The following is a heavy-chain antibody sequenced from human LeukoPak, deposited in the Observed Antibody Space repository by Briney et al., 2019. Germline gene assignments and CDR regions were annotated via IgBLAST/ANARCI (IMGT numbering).Heavy chain of an antibody. CDR3: ARGGKATVVTV. CDR2: IYSSGST. V-gene: IGHV4-4*07. J-gene: IGHJ4*02. D-gene: IGHD4-23*01. CDR1: GGSINSYY. Sequence: SETLSLTCTVSGGSINSYYWSWIRQPAGKGLEWIGRIYSSGSTNYNPSLKSRVSMSVDTSKNQFSLKLTSVAAADTAVYYCARGGKATVVTVWGQGILVTVSS.